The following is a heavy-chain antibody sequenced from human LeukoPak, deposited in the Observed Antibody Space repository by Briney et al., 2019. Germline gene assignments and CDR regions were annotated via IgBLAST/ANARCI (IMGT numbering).Heavy chain of an antibody. J-gene: IGHJ4*02. Sequence: GGSLRLSCAASGFTFSSYGMHWVRQAPGKGLEWVAVISYDGSNKYYADSVKGRFTISRDNSKNTLYLQMNSLRAEDTAVYYCAKFGYGDPYYFDYWGQGTLVTVSS. V-gene: IGHV3-30*18. CDR2: ISYDGSNK. D-gene: IGHD4-17*01. CDR3: AKFGYGDPYYFDY. CDR1: GFTFSSYG.